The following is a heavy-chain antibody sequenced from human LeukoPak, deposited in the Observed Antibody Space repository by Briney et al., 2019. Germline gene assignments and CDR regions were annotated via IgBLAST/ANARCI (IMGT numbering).Heavy chain of an antibody. Sequence: ASVKVSCKASGYTFTGYYMHWVRQAPGQGLEWMGWINPNSGGTNYAQKFQGRVTMTRDTSISTAYMELSRLRSDDTAVYYCARTNSITMVRGVTPYYFDYWGQGTLVTVSS. V-gene: IGHV1-2*02. J-gene: IGHJ4*02. CDR1: GYTFTGYY. CDR3: ARTNSITMVRGVTPYYFDY. D-gene: IGHD3-10*01. CDR2: INPNSGGT.